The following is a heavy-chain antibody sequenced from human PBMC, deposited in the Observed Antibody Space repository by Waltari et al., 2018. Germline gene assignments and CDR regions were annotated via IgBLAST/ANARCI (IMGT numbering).Heavy chain of an antibody. V-gene: IGHV4-38-2*02. CDR1: GYSISSGYY. CDR3: ARDPAEWDPNWFDS. J-gene: IGHJ5*01. CDR2: IYHSGST. D-gene: IGHD1-26*01. Sequence: QVHLQESGPGLVKPSETLSLTCAVSGYSISSGYYWGWIRQPPGKGLEWIGSIYHSGSTYYNPSLKSRVTISVDTSKNQFSLKLRSVTAADTAVYYCARDPAEWDPNWFDSWGQGTLVTVSS.